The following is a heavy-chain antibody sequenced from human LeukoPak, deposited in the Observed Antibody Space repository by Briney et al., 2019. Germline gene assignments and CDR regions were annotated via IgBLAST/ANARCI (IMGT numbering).Heavy chain of an antibody. D-gene: IGHD1-26*01. V-gene: IGHV1-18*01. Sequence: GASVKVSCKASGYTFTSYGISWVRQAPGQELEWMGWISAYNGNTNYAQKLQGRVTMTTDTSTSTAYMELRSLRSDDTAVYYCASRGSISGRYDFDYWGQGTLVTVSS. CDR1: GYTFTSYG. CDR3: ASRGSISGRYDFDY. J-gene: IGHJ4*02. CDR2: ISAYNGNT.